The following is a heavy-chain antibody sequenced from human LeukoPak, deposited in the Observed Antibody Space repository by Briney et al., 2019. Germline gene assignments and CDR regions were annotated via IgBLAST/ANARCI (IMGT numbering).Heavy chain of an antibody. CDR1: GYTFTNYY. CDR2: TDPIGGST. V-gene: IGHV1-46*01. CDR3: AKWTTTYLDY. J-gene: IGHJ4*02. D-gene: IGHD4-11*01. Sequence: ASVKVSCKASGYTFTNYYIHWVRQAPGQGLEWMGITDPIGGSTNYAQKFQGRVTMTRDTSTSTVYMELSSLRSEDSAVYYCAKWTTTYLDYWGQGTLVTVSS.